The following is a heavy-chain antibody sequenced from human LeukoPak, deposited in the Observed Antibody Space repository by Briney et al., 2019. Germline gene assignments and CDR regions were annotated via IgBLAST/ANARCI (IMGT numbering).Heavy chain of an antibody. V-gene: IGHV3-9*01. CDR1: GFTFDDYA. CDR2: ISWNSGSI. CDR3: AKDIAPRRDYVWGSFDY. J-gene: IGHJ4*02. D-gene: IGHD3-16*01. Sequence: GGSLRLSCAASGFTFDDYAMHWVRQAPGKGLEWVSGISWNSGSIGYADSVKGRFTISRDNAKNSPYLQMNSLRAEDTALYYCAKDIAPRRDYVWGSFDYWGQGTLVTVSS.